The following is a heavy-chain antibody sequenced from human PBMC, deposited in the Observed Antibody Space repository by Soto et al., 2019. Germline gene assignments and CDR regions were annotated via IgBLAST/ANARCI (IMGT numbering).Heavy chain of an antibody. CDR1: GFTFSSYG. CDR2: IWYDGSNK. Sequence: QVQLVESGGGVVQPGRSLRLYCAASGFTFSSYGMHWVRQAPGKGLEWVAVIWYDGSNKYYADSVKGRFTISRDNSKNTLYLQMNSLRAEDTAVYYCARERFIAAAGTGAEDYWGQGTLVTVSS. CDR3: ARERFIAAAGTGAEDY. V-gene: IGHV3-33*01. D-gene: IGHD6-13*01. J-gene: IGHJ4*02.